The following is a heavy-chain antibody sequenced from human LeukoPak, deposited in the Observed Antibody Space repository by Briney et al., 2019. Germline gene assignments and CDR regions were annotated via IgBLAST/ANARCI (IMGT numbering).Heavy chain of an antibody. CDR2: IYHSGST. J-gene: IGHJ4*02. CDR1: GYSISSGYY. D-gene: IGHD2-2*01. Sequence: PSETLSLTCAVSGYSISSGYYWGWIRQPPGKGLEWIGSIYHSGSTYYNPSPKSRVTISVDTSKNQFSLKLSSVTAADTAVYYCARGGPAAIDYWGQGTLVTVSS. V-gene: IGHV4-38-2*01. CDR3: ARGGPAAIDY.